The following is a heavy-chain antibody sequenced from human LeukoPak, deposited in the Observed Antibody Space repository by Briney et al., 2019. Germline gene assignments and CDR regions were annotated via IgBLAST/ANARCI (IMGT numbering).Heavy chain of an antibody. CDR3: ARGISGGDIEGDY. V-gene: IGHV1-2*02. CDR2: MNLKSGGT. D-gene: IGHD2-21*02. Sequence: GASVKVPCKTSGYSFTGYYMQWVRQAPGQGLEWMGWMNLKSGGTTYSDKFQGRITMTRDTSISTAYMELSRLRSDDTAVYYCARGISGGDIEGDYWGQGTLVTVSS. J-gene: IGHJ4*02. CDR1: GYSFTGYY.